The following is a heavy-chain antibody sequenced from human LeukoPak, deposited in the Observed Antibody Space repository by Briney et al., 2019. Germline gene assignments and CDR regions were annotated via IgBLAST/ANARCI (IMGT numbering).Heavy chain of an antibody. CDR2: IYPGDSDT. D-gene: IGHD6-19*01. CDR3: ARQGYSSGWYYAFDI. Sequence: GESLKISCKGSGYSFTSYWIGWVRQMPGKGLEWMGIIYPGDSDTRYSPSFQGQVTISADKSISTVYLQWSSLKASDTAMYYCARQGYSSGWYYAFDIWGQGTMVTVSS. V-gene: IGHV5-51*01. J-gene: IGHJ3*02. CDR1: GYSFTSYW.